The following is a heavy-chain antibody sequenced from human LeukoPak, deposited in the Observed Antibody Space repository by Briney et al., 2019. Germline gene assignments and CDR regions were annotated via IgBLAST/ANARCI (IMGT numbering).Heavy chain of an antibody. CDR1: GFTFDDYG. D-gene: IGHD1-26*01. J-gene: IGHJ4*02. CDR3: ARGSKVGAYPNYFDY. Sequence: GGSLRLSCAASGFTFDDYGMSWVRQAPGKGLEWVAGINWNGGSTGYADSVKGRFTISRDNAKKSLYLQMNSLRAEDTALYYCARGSKVGAYPNYFDYWGQGTLVTVSS. V-gene: IGHV3-20*04. CDR2: INWNGGST.